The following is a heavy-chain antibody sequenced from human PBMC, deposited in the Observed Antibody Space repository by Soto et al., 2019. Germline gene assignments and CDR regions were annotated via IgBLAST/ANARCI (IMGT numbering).Heavy chain of an antibody. CDR1: GFTFSSYA. Sequence: EVQLLESGGGLVQPGGSLRLSCAASGFTFSSYAMSWVRQAPGKGLEWVSAISGSGGSTYYADSVKGRFTISRDNSKNTLYLQKNSLRAEDTAVYYCAKDPMVRGGKAYYYFYGMDVWGQGTTVTVSS. CDR2: ISGSGGST. D-gene: IGHD3-10*01. CDR3: AKDPMVRGGKAYYYFYGMDV. J-gene: IGHJ6*02. V-gene: IGHV3-23*01.